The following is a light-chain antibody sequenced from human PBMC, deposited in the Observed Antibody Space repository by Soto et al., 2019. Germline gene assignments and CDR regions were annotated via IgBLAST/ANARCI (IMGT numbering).Light chain of an antibody. CDR2: GTS. J-gene: IGKJ1*01. CDR3: KQYGSWT. V-gene: IGKV3-20*01. Sequence: EIVLTQSPGTLSVSPGERATLSCRASQTISTNNLAWYQQTPGQAPILLIYGTSSRATGLPDRFSGSGSGTDFTLPISRLDPEDSSIYYCKQYGSWTFGQGTKVEIK. CDR1: QTISTNN.